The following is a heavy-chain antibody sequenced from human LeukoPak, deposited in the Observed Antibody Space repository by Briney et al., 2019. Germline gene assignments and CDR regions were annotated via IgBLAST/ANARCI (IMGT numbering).Heavy chain of an antibody. CDR3: ARGRIVEVPAAMKFLGWFDP. Sequence: LRLSCTASGFTFSGYSMNWIRQPPGKGLEWIGYIYYSGSTYYNPSLKSRVTISVDTSKNQFSLKLSSVTAADTAVYYCARGRIVEVPAAMKFLGWFDPWGQGTLVTVSS. CDR1: GFTFSGYS. V-gene: IGHV4-30-4*08. CDR2: IYYSGST. D-gene: IGHD2-2*01. J-gene: IGHJ5*02.